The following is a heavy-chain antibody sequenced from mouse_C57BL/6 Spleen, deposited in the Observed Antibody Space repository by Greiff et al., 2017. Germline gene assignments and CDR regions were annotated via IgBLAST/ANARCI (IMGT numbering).Heavy chain of an antibody. CDR1: GFTFSDYG. V-gene: IGHV5-17*01. J-gene: IGHJ4*01. CDR2: ISSGSSTI. CDR3: ARQDPVYYDYDYFAMDY. D-gene: IGHD2-4*01. Sequence: EVMLVESGGGLVKPGGSLKLSCAASGFTFSDYGMHWVRQAPEKGLEWVAYISSGSSTIYYADTVKGRFTISRDNTKNTLFLQMTCLRSEDTAMYYCARQDPVYYDYDYFAMDYWGQGTSVTVSS.